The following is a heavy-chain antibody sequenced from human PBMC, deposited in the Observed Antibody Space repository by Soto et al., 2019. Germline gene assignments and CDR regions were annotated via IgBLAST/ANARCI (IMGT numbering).Heavy chain of an antibody. CDR2: IYYSGST. J-gene: IGHJ6*02. V-gene: IGHV4-59*01. D-gene: IGHD6-19*01. CDR3: ASDRSSGWDQGYGMDV. Sequence: SETLSLTCTVSGSSISTYYWSWIRQPPGKGLEWIGYIYYSGSTSYNPSLKSRVTISVDTSKNQFSLKLRSVTAADTAVYYCASDRSSGWDQGYGMDVWGQGTTVTVSS. CDR1: GSSISTYY.